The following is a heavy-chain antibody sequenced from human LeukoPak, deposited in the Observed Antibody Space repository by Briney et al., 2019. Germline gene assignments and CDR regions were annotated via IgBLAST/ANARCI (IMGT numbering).Heavy chain of an antibody. V-gene: IGHV3-23*01. CDR3: AKGGSSSPRSTFDY. Sequence: GGSLRLSCAASGFAFTSYSMNWVRQAPGKGLEWVPTISGGGGSTYYADSVKGRFTISRDNAKNTVYLQMNSLRAEDTAVYYCAKGGSSSPRSTFDYWGQGTLLTVSS. D-gene: IGHD6-13*01. CDR2: ISGGGGST. CDR1: GFAFTSYS. J-gene: IGHJ4*02.